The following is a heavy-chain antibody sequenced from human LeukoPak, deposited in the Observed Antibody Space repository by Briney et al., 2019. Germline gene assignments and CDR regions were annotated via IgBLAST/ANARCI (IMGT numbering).Heavy chain of an antibody. CDR1: GFTFSSYG. V-gene: IGHV3-30*02. J-gene: IGHJ6*03. D-gene: IGHD6-13*01. Sequence: PGGSLRLSCAASGFTFSSYGMHWVRQAPGKGLEWVAFIRYDGSNKYYADSVKGRFTISRDNSKNTLYLQMNSLRAEDTAVYYCAKSSSWYGDYYSYYMCVWGKGTTVTVSS. CDR3: AKSSSWYGDYYSYYMCV. CDR2: IRYDGSNK.